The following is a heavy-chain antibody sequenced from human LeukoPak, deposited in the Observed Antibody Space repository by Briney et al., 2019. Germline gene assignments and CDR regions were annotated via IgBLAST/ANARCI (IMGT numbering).Heavy chain of an antibody. CDR3: AKNSSGWYLNY. CDR2: IGGSGGST. Sequence: GGSLRLSCAASGFTFSSYAMSWVRQAPGKGLEWVSAIGGSGGSTYYADSVKGRFTISRDNSKNTLYLQMNSLRAEDTAVYYCAKNSSGWYLNYWGQGTLVTVSS. D-gene: IGHD6-19*01. V-gene: IGHV3-23*01. CDR1: GFTFSSYA. J-gene: IGHJ4*02.